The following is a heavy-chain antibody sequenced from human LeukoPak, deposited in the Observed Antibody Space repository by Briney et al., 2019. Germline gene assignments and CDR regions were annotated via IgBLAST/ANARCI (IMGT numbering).Heavy chain of an antibody. CDR3: AREGCSGSRCYSSTPSWYFYYMDV. CDR1: GFTFSNYR. Sequence: GGSLRLSCAASGFTFSNYRMTWVRQAPGKGLEWVASIKEDGSEKYYVDSVKGRFTISRDNAKNSLYLQMNSLRAEDTAVYYCAREGCSGSRCYSSTPSWYFYYMDVWGEGTTVTVSS. J-gene: IGHJ6*03. D-gene: IGHD2-15*01. V-gene: IGHV3-7*01. CDR2: IKEDGSEK.